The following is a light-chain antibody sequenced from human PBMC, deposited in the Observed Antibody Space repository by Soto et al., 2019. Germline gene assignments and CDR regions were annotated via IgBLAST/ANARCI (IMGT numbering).Light chain of an antibody. Sequence: QSALTQPASVSGSPGQSITISCSGTSSDVGSYNLVSWYQQDPGKAPKLMIYEGSKRPSGVSNRFSGSKSGNTASLTISGLQPEDEADYYCCSYAGTRIFYVFGTGTKVTVL. CDR3: CSYAGTRIFYV. J-gene: IGLJ1*01. V-gene: IGLV2-23*01. CDR1: SSDVGSYNL. CDR2: EGS.